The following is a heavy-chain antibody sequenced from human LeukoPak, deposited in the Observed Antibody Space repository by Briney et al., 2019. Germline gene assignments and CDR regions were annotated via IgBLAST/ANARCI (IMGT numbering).Heavy chain of an antibody. CDR1: GFNFSNYV. D-gene: IGHD7-27*01. CDR2: IQYDGSHK. V-gene: IGHV3-30*02. CDR3: VRVGTSFDI. Sequence: GGSLGLSCTASGFNFSNYVMHWVRQAPGKGLEWVAFIQYDGSHKSYADSVKGRFTISRDNSKNTLFLQMNSLRPEDTAVYYCVRVGTSFDIWGQGTMVTVSS. J-gene: IGHJ3*02.